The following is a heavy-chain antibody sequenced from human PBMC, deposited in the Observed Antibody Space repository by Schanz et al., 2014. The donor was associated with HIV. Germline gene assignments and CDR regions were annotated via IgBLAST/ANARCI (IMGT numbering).Heavy chain of an antibody. CDR2: IIPIFGTT. J-gene: IGHJ4*02. CDR3: ARDFSGWTEFDY. Sequence: QVQLVQSGAEVKKPGSSVKVSCNASGGTFSRYAISWVRLAPGQGLEWMGGIIPIFGTTNYAQKFQGRVTITADKSTTTSYMELSSLRSDDTAVYYCARDFSGWTEFDYWGQGTLVTVSS. CDR1: GGTFSRYA. V-gene: IGHV1-69*06. D-gene: IGHD6-19*01.